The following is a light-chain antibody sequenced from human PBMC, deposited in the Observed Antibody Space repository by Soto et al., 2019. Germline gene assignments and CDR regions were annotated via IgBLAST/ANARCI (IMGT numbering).Light chain of an antibody. CDR3: LLYYPDEKV. J-gene: IGLJ1*01. CDR1: TGAVTSGHY. V-gene: IGLV7-46*01. Sequence: QAVVTQEPSLTVSPGGTVTLTCGSSTGAVTSGHYPYWFQQTPGQAPRTLIYDTDNKHSCTPARFSGSRLGGKAALTLSGAQPEDEAEYYCLLYYPDEKVFGTGTKLTVL. CDR2: DTD.